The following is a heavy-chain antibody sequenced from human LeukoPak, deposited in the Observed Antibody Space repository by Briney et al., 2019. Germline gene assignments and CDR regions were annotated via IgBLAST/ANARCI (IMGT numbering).Heavy chain of an antibody. D-gene: IGHD5-12*01. CDR1: GGTFSSYA. J-gene: IGHJ4*02. Sequence: SVKVSCKASGGTFSSYAISWVRQAPGQGLEWMGRIILILGIANYAQKFQGRVTITADKSTSTAYMELSSLRSEDTAVYYCARLQNSGYEYWGQGTLVTVSS. CDR3: ARLQNSGYEY. CDR2: IILILGIA. V-gene: IGHV1-69*04.